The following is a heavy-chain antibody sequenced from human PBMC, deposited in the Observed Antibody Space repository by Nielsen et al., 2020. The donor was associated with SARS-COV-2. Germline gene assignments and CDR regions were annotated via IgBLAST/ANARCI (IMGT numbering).Heavy chain of an antibody. CDR1: GFSFNSYE. J-gene: IGHJ4*02. Sequence: GESLKISREGSGFSFNSYEMNWVRQAPGKGLEWISYISNSGSTIYYADSVKGRFTISRDNAKDSLYLRMNSLRAEDTAIYYCARDREPGYNAVDYWGQGTLVTVSS. CDR2: ISNSGSTI. V-gene: IGHV3-48*03. CDR3: ARDREPGYNAVDY. D-gene: IGHD1-14*01.